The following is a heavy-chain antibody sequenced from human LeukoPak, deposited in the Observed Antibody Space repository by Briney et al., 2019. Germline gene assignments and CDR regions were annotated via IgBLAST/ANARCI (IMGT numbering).Heavy chain of an antibody. CDR1: GGSFSGYY. CDR2: INHSGST. D-gene: IGHD6-19*01. J-gene: IGHJ4*02. Sequence: SETLSLTCAVYGGSFSGYYWSWIRQPPGKGLEWIGEINHSGSTNYNPSLKSRVTISVDTSKNQFSLNLSSVTAADTAVYYCARWGSGWHYFDYWGQGTLVTVSS. CDR3: ARWGSGWHYFDY. V-gene: IGHV4-34*01.